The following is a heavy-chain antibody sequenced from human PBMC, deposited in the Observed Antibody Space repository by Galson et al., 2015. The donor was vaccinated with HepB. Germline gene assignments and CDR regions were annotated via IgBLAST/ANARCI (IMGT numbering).Heavy chain of an antibody. CDR3: AREIPLRGYSSGRYHS. D-gene: IGHD6-19*01. J-gene: IGHJ4*02. Sequence: SLRLSCAASGFTVSSNYMSWVRQAPGKGLEWVSVIYSGGSTYYADSVKGRFTISRDNSKNTLYLQMNSLRAEDTAVYYCAREIPLRGYSSGRYHSWGQGTLVTVSS. CDR2: IYSGGST. CDR1: GFTVSSNY. V-gene: IGHV3-53*01.